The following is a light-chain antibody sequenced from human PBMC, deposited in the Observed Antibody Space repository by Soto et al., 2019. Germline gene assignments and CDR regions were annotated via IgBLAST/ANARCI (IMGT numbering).Light chain of an antibody. Sequence: EIVLTQSPATLSLSPGERATLSCRASQSVRTYLAWYQQKPGQAPRFLIYDASNRATGIPARFSGSGSGTDFTLTISSLEPEDFAVYYCQQRSNWPPITFGQGTRLEIK. V-gene: IGKV3-11*01. CDR3: QQRSNWPPIT. CDR2: DAS. J-gene: IGKJ5*01. CDR1: QSVRTY.